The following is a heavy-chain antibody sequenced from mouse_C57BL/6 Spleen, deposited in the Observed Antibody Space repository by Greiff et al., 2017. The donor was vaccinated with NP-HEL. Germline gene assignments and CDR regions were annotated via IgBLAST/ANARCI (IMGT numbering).Heavy chain of an antibody. D-gene: IGHD2-3*01. V-gene: IGHV6-3*01. CDR3: TRDGYSGY. J-gene: IGHJ2*01. Sequence: EVMLVESGGGLVQPGGSMKLSCVASGFTFSNYWMNWVRQSPEKGLEWVAQIRLKSDNYATHYAESVKGRFTISRDDSKSSVYLQMNNLRAEDTGIYYCTRDGYSGYWGQGTTLTVSS. CDR2: IRLKSDNYAT. CDR1: GFTFSNYW.